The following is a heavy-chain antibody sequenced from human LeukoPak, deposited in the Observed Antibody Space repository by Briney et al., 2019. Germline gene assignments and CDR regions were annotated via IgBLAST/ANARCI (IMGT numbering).Heavy chain of an antibody. D-gene: IGHD1-1*01. V-gene: IGHV3-48*04. CDR3: AGDQLERVDYHVYYFDY. CDR2: ISSSSSTI. J-gene: IGHJ4*02. CDR1: GFTFSSYS. Sequence: GGSLRLSCAASGFTFSSYSMNWVRQAPGKGLEWVSYISSSSSTIYYADSVKGRFTISRDNAKNSLYLQMNSLRAEDTAVYYCAGDQLERVDYHVYYFDYWGQGTLVTVSS.